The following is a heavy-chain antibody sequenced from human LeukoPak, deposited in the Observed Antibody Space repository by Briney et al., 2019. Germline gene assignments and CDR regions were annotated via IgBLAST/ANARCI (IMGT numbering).Heavy chain of an antibody. CDR1: GGSFSGYY. J-gene: IGHJ4*02. CDR3: ARGRY. V-gene: IGHV4-34*01. CDR2: INHSGST. Sequence: PSETLCLTCAVYGGSFSGYYWSWIRQPPGKGLEWIGEINHSGSTNYNPSLKSRVTISVDTSKNQFSLKLSSVTAADTAVYYCARGRYWGQGTLVTVSS.